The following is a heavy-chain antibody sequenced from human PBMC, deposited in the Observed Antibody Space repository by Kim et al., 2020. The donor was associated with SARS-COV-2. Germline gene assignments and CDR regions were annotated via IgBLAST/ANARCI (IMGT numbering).Heavy chain of an antibody. CDR2: ISNSGSYT. V-gene: IGHV3-11*03. CDR1: GFSFSDSY. J-gene: IGHJ4*02. Sequence: GGSLRLSCAASGFSFSDSYMSWIRQAPGRGLEWVSYISNSGSYTNTAASMRGRFTISRDNSKNSVYLQMNSLRGDDTAVYYCARMMGSYDYVWVSAPLDFWGKGTLVTVSS. CDR3: ARMMGSYDYVWVSAPLDF. D-gene: IGHD3-16*01.